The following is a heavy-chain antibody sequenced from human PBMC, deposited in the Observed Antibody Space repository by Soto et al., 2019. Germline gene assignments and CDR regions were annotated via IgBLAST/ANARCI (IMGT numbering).Heavy chain of an antibody. CDR1: DYSISSGCY. D-gene: IGHD3-10*01. V-gene: IGHV4-38-2*02. J-gene: IGHJ4*02. Sequence: PSGTLSLTCMVSDYSISSGCYWGCFRQSPGRGLEWIGSMFHSGSSYSNPSLKSRVTISVDTSKNQFSLKLTSVTAADTAVYYCARELHYYGSGLLDSWGQGTLVTVSS. CDR3: ARELHYYGSGLLDS. CDR2: MFHSGSS.